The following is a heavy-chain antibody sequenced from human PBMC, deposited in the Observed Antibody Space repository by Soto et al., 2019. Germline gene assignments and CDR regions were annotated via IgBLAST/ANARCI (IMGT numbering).Heavy chain of an antibody. J-gene: IGHJ6*03. CDR3: ARYGSGKFYYYYMDV. CDR1: GGSISSGGYY. Sequence: SSETLSLTCTVSGGSISSGGYYWSWIRQHPGKGLEWIGYIYYSGSTYYNPSLKSRVTISVDTSKNQFSLKLSSVTAADTAVYYCARYGSGKFYYYYMDVWGKGTTVTVSS. CDR2: IYYSGST. V-gene: IGHV4-31*03. D-gene: IGHD3-10*01.